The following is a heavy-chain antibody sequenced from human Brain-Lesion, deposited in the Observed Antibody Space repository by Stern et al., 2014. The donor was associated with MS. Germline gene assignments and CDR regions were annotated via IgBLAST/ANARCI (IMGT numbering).Heavy chain of an antibody. CDR2: IYYSGTT. CDR1: GGSISRSTYY. D-gene: IGHD5-12*01. J-gene: IGHJ4*02. CDR3: ARHDGWLPHY. Sequence: QLVESGPGLVKPSETLSLTCSVSGGSISRSTYYWGWIRQPPGKGLEWIGSIYYSGTTYYKPSLKSRVTIDTSTNKFSLTLTSVPAADTAVYYCARHDGWLPHYWSQGTLVTVSS. V-gene: IGHV4-39*01.